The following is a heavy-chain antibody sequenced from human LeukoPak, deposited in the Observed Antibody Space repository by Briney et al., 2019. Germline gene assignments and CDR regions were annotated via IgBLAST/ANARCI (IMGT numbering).Heavy chain of an antibody. D-gene: IGHD6-13*01. CDR2: INHSRST. CDR3: ARGYSSSWYFNWFDP. CDR1: GGSFSGYY. V-gene: IGHV4-34*01. J-gene: IGHJ5*02. Sequence: SETLSLTCAVYGGSFSGYYWSWIRRPPGKGLEWIGEINHSRSTFYNPSLKSRVTISVDTSKNQFSLKLSSVTAADTAVYYCARGYSSSWYFNWFDPWGQGTLVTVSS.